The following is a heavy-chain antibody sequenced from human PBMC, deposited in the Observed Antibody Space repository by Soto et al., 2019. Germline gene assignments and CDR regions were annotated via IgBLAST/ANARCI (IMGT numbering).Heavy chain of an antibody. J-gene: IGHJ3*02. D-gene: IGHD6-13*01. CDR1: GGSISSYY. Sequence: SETLSLTCTVSGGSISSYYWSWIRQPPGKGLEWTGYIYYSGSTNYNPSLKSRVTISVDTSKNQFSLKLSSVTAADTAVYYCARDLYSSSSDAFDIWGQGTMVTVSS. V-gene: IGHV4-59*01. CDR3: ARDLYSSSSDAFDI. CDR2: IYYSGST.